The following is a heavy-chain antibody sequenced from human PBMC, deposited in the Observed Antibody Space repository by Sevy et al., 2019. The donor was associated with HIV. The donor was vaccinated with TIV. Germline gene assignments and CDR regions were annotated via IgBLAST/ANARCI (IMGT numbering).Heavy chain of an antibody. D-gene: IGHD6-13*01. CDR3: ASLVAAAGPDYYYGMDV. CDR2: IIPIFGTA. J-gene: IGHJ6*02. Sequence: ASVKVSCKASGGTFSSYAISWVRQAPGQGLEWMGGIIPIFGTANYAQKFQGRVTITADESTSTAYMELSSLRSEDTAVYDWASLVAAAGPDYYYGMDVWGQGTTVTVSS. CDR1: GGTFSSYA. V-gene: IGHV1-69*13.